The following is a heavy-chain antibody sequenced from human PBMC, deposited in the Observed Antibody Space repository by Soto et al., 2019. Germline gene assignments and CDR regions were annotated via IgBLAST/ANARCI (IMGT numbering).Heavy chain of an antibody. J-gene: IGHJ5*02. D-gene: IGHD6-19*01. V-gene: IGHV5-51*01. CDR3: ARLGGDYSSGWPNEGGNWFDP. Sequence: PGESLKISCKGSGYSFTSYWIGWVRQMPGKGLEWMGIIYPGDSDARYSPSFQGQVTISADKSISTAYLQWSSLKASDTAMYYCARLGGDYSSGWPNEGGNWFDPWGQGTLVTVSS. CDR2: IYPGDSDA. CDR1: GYSFTSYW.